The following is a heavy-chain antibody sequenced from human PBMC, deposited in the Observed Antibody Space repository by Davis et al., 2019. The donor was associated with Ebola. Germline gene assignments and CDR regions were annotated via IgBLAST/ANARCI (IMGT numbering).Heavy chain of an antibody. Sequence: ASVKVSCKASGYSFTDDGISWVRQAPGQGLEWMGWISTYNGNTNYAQKAQGRVTMTTDTSTSTAYMELRSLRSDDTAVYYCARGNRRYYGSGSSNDYWGQGTLVTVSS. CDR1: GYSFTDDG. D-gene: IGHD3-10*01. J-gene: IGHJ4*02. V-gene: IGHV1-18*01. CDR3: ARGNRRYYGSGSSNDY. CDR2: ISTYNGNT.